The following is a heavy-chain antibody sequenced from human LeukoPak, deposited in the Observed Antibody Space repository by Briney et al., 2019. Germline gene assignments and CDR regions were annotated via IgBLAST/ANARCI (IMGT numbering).Heavy chain of an antibody. V-gene: IGHV3-30*02. J-gene: IGHJ4*02. CDR3: AKVPYGSGSYSYFDY. CDR2: IRSDGSNK. D-gene: IGHD3-10*01. Sequence: PGGSLRLSCAGSGFSFSSYGMHWVRQAPGKGLEWMAFIRSDGSNKYYADSVKGRFTISRDNSKNTLYLQMNSLRAEDTAVYYCAKVPYGSGSYSYFDYWGQGTLVTVSS. CDR1: GFSFSSYG.